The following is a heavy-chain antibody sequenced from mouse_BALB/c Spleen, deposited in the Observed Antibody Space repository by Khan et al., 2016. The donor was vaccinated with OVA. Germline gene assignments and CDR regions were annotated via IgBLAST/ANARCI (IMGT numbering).Heavy chain of an antibody. CDR2: IWSGGST. V-gene: IGHV2-2*03. CDR3: ARNYDYDEGLAY. CDR1: GFSLNYYG. Sequence: QVRLQQSGPGLVQPSQSLSITCTVSGFSLNYYGVHWVRQSPGKGLEWLGVIWSGGSTDYNAPFISRLSISKDNSKRQVFFKMNSLQSNDTAIYYCARNYDYDEGLAYWGQGTLVTVSA. D-gene: IGHD2-4*01. J-gene: IGHJ3*01.